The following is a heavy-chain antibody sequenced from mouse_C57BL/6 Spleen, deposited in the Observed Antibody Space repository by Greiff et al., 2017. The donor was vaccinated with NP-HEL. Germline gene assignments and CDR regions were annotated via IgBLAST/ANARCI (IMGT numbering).Heavy chain of an antibody. V-gene: IGHV5-17*01. Sequence: DVHLVESGGGLVKPGGSLKLSCAASGFTFSDYGMHWVRQAPEKGLEWVAYISSGSSTIYYADTVKGRFTISRDNAKNTLFLQMTSLRSEDTAMYYCARYDYGLYFDVWGTGTTVTVSS. CDR3: ARYDYGLYFDV. CDR2: ISSGSSTI. CDR1: GFTFSDYG. J-gene: IGHJ1*03. D-gene: IGHD2-4*01.